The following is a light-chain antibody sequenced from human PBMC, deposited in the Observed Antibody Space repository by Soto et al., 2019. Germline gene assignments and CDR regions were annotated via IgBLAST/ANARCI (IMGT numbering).Light chain of an antibody. CDR1: QNINSR. CDR2: DSS. V-gene: IGKV1-5*01. Sequence: EIQMTQSSATLSAYVGDGVNIXCRASQNINSRFVWFHQKPGKAPKLLIYDSSSLERGGPSRFSGSGSETEFTRTISSLQPDDFGTYYGQQYKSCPWTFGQGTKVDIK. J-gene: IGKJ1*01. CDR3: QQYKSCPWT.